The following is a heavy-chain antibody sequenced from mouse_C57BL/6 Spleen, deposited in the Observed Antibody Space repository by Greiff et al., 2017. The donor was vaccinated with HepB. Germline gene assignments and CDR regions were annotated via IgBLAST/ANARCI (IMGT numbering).Heavy chain of an antibody. V-gene: IGHV5-6*02. CDR2: ISSGGSYT. CDR3: ARRYDYDRAMDY. Sequence: EVKLVESGGDLVKPGGSLKLSCAASGFTFSSYGMSWVRQTPDKRLEWVATISSGGSYTYYPDSVKGRFTISRDNAKNTLYLQMSSLKSEDTAMYYCARRYDYDRAMDYWGQGTSVTVSS. J-gene: IGHJ4*01. D-gene: IGHD2-4*01. CDR1: GFTFSSYG.